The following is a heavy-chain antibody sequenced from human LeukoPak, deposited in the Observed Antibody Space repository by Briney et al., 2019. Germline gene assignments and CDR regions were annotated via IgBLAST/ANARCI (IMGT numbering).Heavy chain of an antibody. CDR2: VFFSEYT. Sequence: SETLSLTCTVSGASISSTIYYWGWIRQPPGKGLEWIGSVFFSEYTYYNPSLKSRVTISVDTSKNQFSLNLNSVTAADTAVYFCASGPWVTPFDYWGQGTLVPVSS. D-gene: IGHD2-21*02. V-gene: IGHV4-39*07. CDR3: ASGPWVTPFDY. J-gene: IGHJ4*02. CDR1: GASISSTIYY.